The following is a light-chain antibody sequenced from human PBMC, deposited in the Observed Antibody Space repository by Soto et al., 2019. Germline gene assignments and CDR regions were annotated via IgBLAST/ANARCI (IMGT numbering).Light chain of an antibody. CDR2: SND. CDR3: AAWDDSLSGGV. CDR1: SFNIGFNY. V-gene: IGLV1-47*02. Sequence: QSVLTQPPSASGTPGQPVTISCSGSSFNIGFNYVYWYQQLPGMAPKLLIHSNDERPSGVPDRFSGSKSGTSASLAISGLRSEDEADYYCAAWDDSLSGGVFGTGTKLTVL. J-gene: IGLJ1*01.